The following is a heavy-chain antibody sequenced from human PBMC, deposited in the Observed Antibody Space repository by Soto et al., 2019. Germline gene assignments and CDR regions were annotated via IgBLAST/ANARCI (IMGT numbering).Heavy chain of an antibody. J-gene: IGHJ4*02. CDR2: MNPSSGRT. CDR1: GYTFTSFD. V-gene: IGHV1-8*01. CDR3: TRSAFGAGVNFDY. D-gene: IGHD3-10*01. Sequence: QVQLVQSGAEVKKPGASVKVPCKASGYTFTSFDINWVRQATGQGLEWMGWMNPSSGRTGYVQKFQGRVTMTRDTSINTAYMELSSLTSDDTAVYFCTRSAFGAGVNFDYWGQGTLVTVSS.